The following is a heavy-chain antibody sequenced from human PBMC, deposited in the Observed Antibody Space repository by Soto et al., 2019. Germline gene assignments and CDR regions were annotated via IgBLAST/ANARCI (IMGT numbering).Heavy chain of an antibody. Sequence: SETLSLTCTVSGGSISSYYWSWIRQPPGKGLEWIGYIYYSGSTNYNPSLKSRVTISVDTSKNQFSLKLSSVTAADTAVYYCARHDYEPYWFDPWGQGTLVTVSS. V-gene: IGHV4-59*01. J-gene: IGHJ5*02. CDR2: IYYSGST. CDR1: GGSISSYY. D-gene: IGHD4-17*01. CDR3: ARHDYEPYWFDP.